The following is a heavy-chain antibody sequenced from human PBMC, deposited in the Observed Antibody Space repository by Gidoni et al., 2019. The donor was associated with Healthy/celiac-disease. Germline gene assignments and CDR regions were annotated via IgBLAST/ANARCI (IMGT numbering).Heavy chain of an antibody. D-gene: IGHD5-12*01. J-gene: IGHJ3*01. CDR1: GFTFSNAW. CDR3: TTAWWLHP. CDR2: IKSKTDGGTT. V-gene: IGHV3-15*01. Sequence: EVQLVESGGGGVKPGGSLRLSCAAAGFTFSNAWMSWVRQAPGKGLVLVGRIKSKTDGGTTDYAAPVKGRFTISRDASKNTLYLQMNSLKTGDTAVYYCTTAWWLHPWGQGTMVTVSS.